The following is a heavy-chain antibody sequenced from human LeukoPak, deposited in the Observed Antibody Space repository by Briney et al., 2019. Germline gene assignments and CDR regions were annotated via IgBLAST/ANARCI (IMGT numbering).Heavy chain of an antibody. J-gene: IGHJ6*02. D-gene: IGHD6-13*01. CDR3: AVGYYYGMDV. Sequence: PGRSLRLSCAASGFTFNTYSMNWVRQAPGKGLEWISYISSTSSTIYHADSVKGRFTISRDNAKNSLYLQMNSLRAEDTAVYYAAVGYYYGMDVWGQGTTVTVSS. V-gene: IGHV3-48*04. CDR1: GFTFNTYS. CDR2: ISSTSSTI.